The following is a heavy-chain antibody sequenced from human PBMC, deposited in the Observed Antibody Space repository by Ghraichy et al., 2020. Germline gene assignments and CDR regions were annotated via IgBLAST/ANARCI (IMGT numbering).Heavy chain of an antibody. D-gene: IGHD6-13*01. Sequence: GSLRLSCIASGFTFSGYWMTWSRQAPGRGLEWVANIKQDGSVDYYVDSVKGRFTIFRDNAKNSLSLQMNSLRAEDTAVYYCAKDGPSGSWYVSVDLWGEGTMVTVSS. CDR1: GFTFSGYW. CDR2: IKQDGSVD. CDR3: AKDGPSGSWYVSVDL. V-gene: IGHV3-7*01. J-gene: IGHJ4*02.